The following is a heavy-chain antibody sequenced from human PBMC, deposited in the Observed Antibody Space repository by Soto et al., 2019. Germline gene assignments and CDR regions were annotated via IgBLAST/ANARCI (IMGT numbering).Heavy chain of an antibody. V-gene: IGHV4-30-2*01. D-gene: IGHD2-21*02. CDR3: ARVVTDAFDI. CDR2: IYHSGST. Sequence: TLSLTCAVSGGSISSGGYSWGWIRQPSGKGLEWIGYIYHSGSTYYNPSLKSRVTISVDRSKNQFSLKLSSVTAADTAVFYCARVVTDAFDIWGQGTLVTVSS. CDR1: GGSISSGGYS. J-gene: IGHJ3*02.